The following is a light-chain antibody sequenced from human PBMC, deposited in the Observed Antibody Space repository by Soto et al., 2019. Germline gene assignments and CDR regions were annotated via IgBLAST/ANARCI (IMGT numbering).Light chain of an antibody. V-gene: IGKV1-39*01. CDR3: QQSYSTPIT. J-gene: IGKJ5*01. Sequence: DIQMTQSPSPLSASVGDRVTITCRASQPISTYLNWYQQKPGKAPKLLIYGASSLQSGVPSRFSGSGSGTDFTLTISSLQPEDFATYYCQQSYSTPITFGQGTRLEIK. CDR2: GAS. CDR1: QPISTY.